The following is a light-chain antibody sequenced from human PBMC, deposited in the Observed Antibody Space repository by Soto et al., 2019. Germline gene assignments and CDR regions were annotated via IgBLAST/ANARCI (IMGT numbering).Light chain of an antibody. J-gene: IGKJ4*01. CDR2: GAS. Sequence: DLQLTQSPSFLSASVGDRVTISCRASQGISDHLAWDQQKPGKAPKLLIYGASTLQSGVPSRHSYSASGTEFTLTIISLQPEDFATYICQQLNAYPLTFGGGTKLEIK. V-gene: IGKV1-9*01. CDR3: QQLNAYPLT. CDR1: QGISDH.